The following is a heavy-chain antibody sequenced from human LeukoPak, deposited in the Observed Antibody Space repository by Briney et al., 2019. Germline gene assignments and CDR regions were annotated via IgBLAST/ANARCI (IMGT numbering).Heavy chain of an antibody. Sequence: GGSLRLSCADPGFTFSSYGMHWVRQAPGKGLECVEVISYEGSNKYYADSVKGRFTISRDNSKNSLYLQMNSLRAEDTAVYYCAKERDDSWSGQFDYWGQGTLVTVSS. D-gene: IGHD3-3*01. J-gene: IGHJ4*02. CDR1: GFTFSSYG. V-gene: IGHV3-30*18. CDR2: ISYEGSNK. CDR3: AKERDDSWSGQFDY.